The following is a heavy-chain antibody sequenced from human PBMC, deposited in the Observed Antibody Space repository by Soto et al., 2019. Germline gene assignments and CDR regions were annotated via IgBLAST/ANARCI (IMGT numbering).Heavy chain of an antibody. CDR3: AKMDTVTTPVDY. CDR2: ISGSGGST. J-gene: IGHJ4*02. CDR1: GFTFSSDS. D-gene: IGHD4-4*01. Sequence: GGSLRLSCVASGFTFSSDSMSWVRQAPGKGLEWVSAISGSGGSTYYADSVKGRFTISRDNSKNTLYLQMNSLRAEDTAVYYCAKMDTVTTPVDYWGQGTPVTVSS. V-gene: IGHV3-23*01.